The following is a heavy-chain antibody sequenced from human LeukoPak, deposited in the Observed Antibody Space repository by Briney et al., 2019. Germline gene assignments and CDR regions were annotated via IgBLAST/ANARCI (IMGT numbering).Heavy chain of an antibody. CDR1: GGSISSGGYY. J-gene: IGHJ3*02. CDR3: AGGIAAAGTVWSDAFDI. CDR2: IYYSGST. V-gene: IGHV4-31*03. D-gene: IGHD6-13*01. Sequence: SETLSLTCTVSGGSISSGGYYWSWIRQHPGKGLEWIGYIYYSGSTYYNPSLKSRVTISVDTSKNQFSLKLSSVTAADTAVYYCAGGIAAAGTVWSDAFDIWGQGTMVTVSS.